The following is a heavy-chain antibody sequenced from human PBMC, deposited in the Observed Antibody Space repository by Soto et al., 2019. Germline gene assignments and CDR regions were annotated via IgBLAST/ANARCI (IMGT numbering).Heavy chain of an antibody. CDR3: AREGIMADRTFDP. CDR1: GGSVRSGSYY. J-gene: IGHJ5*02. V-gene: IGHV4-61*01. Sequence: QVQLQESGPGLVKSSETLSLTCTVSGGSVRSGSYYWSWVRQPPGKGLEWIGYIYYNGNTNYNPSLNSRVTLSVAWSKNQFSLKLTSATAADTAVYYCAREGIMADRTFDPWGQGTLVTVSS. D-gene: IGHD3-10*01. CDR2: IYYNGNT.